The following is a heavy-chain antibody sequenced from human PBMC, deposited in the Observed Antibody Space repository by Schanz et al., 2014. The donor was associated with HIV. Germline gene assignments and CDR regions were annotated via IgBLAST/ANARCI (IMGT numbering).Heavy chain of an antibody. J-gene: IGHJ4*02. Sequence: QVQLVQSGAEVKKPGASVKVSCKASGYTFSSFGINWVRQAPGQGLEWVGVINPKIGTVTYGHRVQGRVTMTRDTSTSTVYMDLSSLISEDTALYFCAREDMDRGGLYWGQGTLVTVSS. V-gene: IGHV1-8*02. CDR1: GYTFSSFG. D-gene: IGHD3-10*01. CDR3: AREDMDRGGLY. CDR2: INPKIGTV.